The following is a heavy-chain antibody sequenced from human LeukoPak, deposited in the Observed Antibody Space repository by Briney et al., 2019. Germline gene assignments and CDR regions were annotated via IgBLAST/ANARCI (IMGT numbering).Heavy chain of an antibody. J-gene: IGHJ4*02. V-gene: IGHV1-2*02. D-gene: IGHD3-3*02. CDR2: INPNTGGT. CDR3: ARDSRVASPSLGY. Sequence: GASVKVSCKASGYTFTGYYLHWVRQGPGQGLEWMGWINPNTGGTNYAQEFQGRVTMTRDTSISTAYMELSRLRSDDTAVYYCARDSRVASPSLGYWGQGTLVTVSS. CDR1: GYTFTGYY.